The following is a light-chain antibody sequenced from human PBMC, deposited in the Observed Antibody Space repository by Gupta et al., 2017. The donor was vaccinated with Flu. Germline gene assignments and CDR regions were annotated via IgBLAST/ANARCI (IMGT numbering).Light chain of an antibody. CDR1: QSVSSN. V-gene: IGKV3-15*01. CDR2: DAS. J-gene: IGKJ4*01. CDR3: QQYNDWPRALT. Sequence: EIVMTQSPATLSVSPGERGTLSCRASQSVSSNLAWYQQKPGQAPRLLIYDASTRATGIPARFRGTGSGTEFTLTITSLQSEDFAVYYCQQYNDWPRALTFGGGTKVEIK.